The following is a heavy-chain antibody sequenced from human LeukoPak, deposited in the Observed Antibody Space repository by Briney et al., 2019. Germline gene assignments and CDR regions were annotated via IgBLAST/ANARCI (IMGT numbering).Heavy chain of an antibody. D-gene: IGHD5-12*01. V-gene: IGHV3-7*01. Sequence: PGGSLRFSCAASGFTFNSYWMSWVRQALGKGLEWVANIKQDGSEKNYVDSVKGRFTISRDNAKNSLDLQMNSLRAEDTAVYYCARAGGYASSWAYWGQGTLVTVSS. CDR1: GFTFNSYW. J-gene: IGHJ4*02. CDR3: ARAGGYASSWAY. CDR2: IKQDGSEK.